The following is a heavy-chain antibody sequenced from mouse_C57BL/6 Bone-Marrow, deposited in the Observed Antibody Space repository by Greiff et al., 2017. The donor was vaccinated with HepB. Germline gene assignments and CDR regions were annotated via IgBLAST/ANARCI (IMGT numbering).Heavy chain of an antibody. CDR2: INSDGGST. CDR3: ASPNPPYYYGSSYYYYAMDY. Sequence: EVKLMESGGGLVQPGESLKLSCESNEYAFPSHDMSWVRKTPEKRLELVAAINSDGGSTYYPDTMERRFIISRDNTKKTLYLQMSSLRSEDTALYYCASPNPPYYYGSSYYYYAMDYWGQGTSVTVSS. CDR1: EYAFPSHD. J-gene: IGHJ4*01. V-gene: IGHV5-2*01. D-gene: IGHD1-1*01.